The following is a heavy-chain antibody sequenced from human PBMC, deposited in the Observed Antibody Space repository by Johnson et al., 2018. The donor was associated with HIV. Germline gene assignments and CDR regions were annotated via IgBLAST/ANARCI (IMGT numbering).Heavy chain of an antibody. CDR3: ARDQYSGSHRRPGAFDI. V-gene: IGHV3-66*02. D-gene: IGHD1-26*01. J-gene: IGHJ3*02. CDR2: IFTVGDV. CDR1: GITVSTNY. Sequence: VQLVESGGDLAPPGGSLRLSCAASGITVSTNYMSWVRQAPGKGLEWVAVIFTVGDVYYSDSVKGRFTISRDNSKNPLYLQMNSLRAEDTAVYYCARDQYSGSHRRPGAFDIWGQGTMVTVSS.